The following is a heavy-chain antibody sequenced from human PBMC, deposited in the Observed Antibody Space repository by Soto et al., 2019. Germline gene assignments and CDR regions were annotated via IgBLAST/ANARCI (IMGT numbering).Heavy chain of an antibody. V-gene: IGHV1-69*01. CDR1: RGTFSSYA. CDR3: ARGGGSCYAIYYFDY. Sequence: QVQPVQSGAEVKKPGSSVKVSCKASRGTFSSYAISWVRQAPGQGPEWMGGIIPIFGTANYAQKFQGRVTITADESTSTAYMELSSLRSEDTAVYYCARGGGSCYAIYYFDYWGQGTLVTVSS. J-gene: IGHJ4*02. D-gene: IGHD2-15*01. CDR2: IIPIFGTA.